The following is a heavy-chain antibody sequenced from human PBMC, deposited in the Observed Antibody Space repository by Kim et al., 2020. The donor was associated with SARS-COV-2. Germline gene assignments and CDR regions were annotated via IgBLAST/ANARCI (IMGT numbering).Heavy chain of an antibody. Sequence: GGSLRLSCAASGFTFSSYWLHWVRQAPGKGLVWVARIDSDGTDTTYVDSVRGRFTISRDNAKNTLYLQMNSLRAEDTAVYYCATLGGASGFWGQGTLVTV. D-gene: IGHD3-10*01. CDR2: IDSDGTDT. CDR1: GFTFSSYW. CDR3: ATLGGASGF. V-gene: IGHV3-74*01. J-gene: IGHJ4*02.